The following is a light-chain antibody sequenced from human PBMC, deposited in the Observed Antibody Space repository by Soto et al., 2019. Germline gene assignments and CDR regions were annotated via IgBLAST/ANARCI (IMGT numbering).Light chain of an antibody. Sequence: DIQLTQSPSFLSASVEDRVTISCRASYDISSSLAWYQQEPGKPPKLLIYDSSTLQTGVPSRFTGSGSGRKFSLTISVLQFGDLETYFCKQLSNYPPTFGQGTKLE. J-gene: IGKJ2*01. CDR2: DSS. CDR1: YDISSS. V-gene: IGKV1-9*01. CDR3: KQLSNYPPT.